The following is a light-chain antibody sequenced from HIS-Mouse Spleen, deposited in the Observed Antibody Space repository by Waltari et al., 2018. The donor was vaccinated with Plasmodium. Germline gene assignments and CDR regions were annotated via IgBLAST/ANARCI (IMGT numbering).Light chain of an antibody. CDR2: GAS. J-gene: IGKJ2*01. V-gene: IGKV3D-7*01. CDR1: QSVSRSY. Sequence: EIVMTQSPATLSLSQGERATLSCRASQSVSRSYLSWYQQKPGQAPRLLIYGASTRATGIPARFSGSGSGTDFTLTISSLQPEDFAVYYCQQDYNLPYTFGQGTKLEIK. CDR3: QQDYNLPYT.